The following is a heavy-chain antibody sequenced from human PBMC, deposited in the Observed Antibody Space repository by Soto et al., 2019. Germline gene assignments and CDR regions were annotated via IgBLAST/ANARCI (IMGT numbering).Heavy chain of an antibody. Sequence: PSETLSLTCAVSGGSISSGGYSWSWIRQPPGKGLEWIGYMYHSGSTYYNPSLKSRVTISIDRSKNQFSLKLSSVTAADTAAYYCARNRGYSQGDWGPGTLVTVSS. D-gene: IGHD5-18*01. J-gene: IGHJ4*02. CDR2: MYHSGST. CDR1: GGSISSGGYS. CDR3: ARNRGYSQGD. V-gene: IGHV4-30-2*01.